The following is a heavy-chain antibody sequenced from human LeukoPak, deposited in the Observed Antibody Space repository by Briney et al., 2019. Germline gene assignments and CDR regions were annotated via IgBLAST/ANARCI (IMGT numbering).Heavy chain of an antibody. J-gene: IGHJ6*03. Sequence: PSETLSLTCTVSGGSISSGSYYWSWIRQPAGKGLEWIGRIYTSGSTNYNPSLESRVTISVDTSKNQFSLKLSSVTAADTAVYYCASGVRDLRYMDVWGKGTTVTVSS. CDR2: IYTSGST. D-gene: IGHD3-10*01. V-gene: IGHV4-61*02. CDR1: GGSISSGSYY. CDR3: ASGVRDLRYMDV.